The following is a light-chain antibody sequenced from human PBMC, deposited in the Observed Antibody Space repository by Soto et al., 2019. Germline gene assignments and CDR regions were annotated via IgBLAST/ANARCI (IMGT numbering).Light chain of an antibody. CDR2: GAS. Sequence: EIVLTKSPGTLSLSPGERATLSCRASQSVSSTYLAWYQQKPGQAPRLLIYGASSRATGIPDRFSGSGSGTDFTLTISRLEPEDFAVYYCRRYDISPFPFGQGTKLEIK. J-gene: IGKJ2*01. CDR3: RRYDISPFP. V-gene: IGKV3-20*01. CDR1: QSVSSTY.